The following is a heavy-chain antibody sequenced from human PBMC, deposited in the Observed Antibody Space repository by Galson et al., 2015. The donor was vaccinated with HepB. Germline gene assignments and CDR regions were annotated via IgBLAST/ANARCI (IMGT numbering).Heavy chain of an antibody. Sequence: ETLSLTCTVSGGSISSYYWSWIRQPPGKGLEWIGYIYYSGSTNYNPSLKSRVTISVDTSKNQFSLKLSSVTAADTAVYYCARHVVRGGTDYWGQGTLVTVSS. J-gene: IGHJ4*02. V-gene: IGHV4-59*08. CDR2: IYYSGST. CDR1: GGSISSYY. CDR3: ARHVVRGGTDY. D-gene: IGHD3-10*01.